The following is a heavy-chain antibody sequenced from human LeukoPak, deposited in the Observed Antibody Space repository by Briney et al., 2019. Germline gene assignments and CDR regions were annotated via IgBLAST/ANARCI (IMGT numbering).Heavy chain of an antibody. CDR1: GFAFNNYA. D-gene: IGHD2-15*01. V-gene: IGHV3-23*01. J-gene: IGHJ5*02. CDR3: AKAGYCIGGSCDNWFDP. CDR2: ISGSGGST. Sequence: GGSLRLSCAASGFAFNNYAMSWVRLAPGKGLEWVSAISGSGGSTYYADSVKGRFTISRDNSKNTLYLQMNSLRAEDTAVYSCAKAGYCIGGSCDNWFDPWGQGTLVTVSS.